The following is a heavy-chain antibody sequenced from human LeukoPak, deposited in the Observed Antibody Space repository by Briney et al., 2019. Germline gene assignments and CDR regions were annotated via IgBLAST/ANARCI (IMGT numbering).Heavy chain of an antibody. CDR3: AGVGMATITNWFDP. D-gene: IGHD5-24*01. V-gene: IGHV4-34*01. CDR2: INHSGST. J-gene: IGHJ5*02. CDR1: GGSFSGYY. Sequence: PSETLSLTCAVYGGSFSGYYWSWIRKPPGKGLEWIGEINHSGSTNYNPSLKSRVTISVDTSKNQSSLKLSSVTAADTAVYYCAGVGMATITNWFDPWGQGTLVTVSS.